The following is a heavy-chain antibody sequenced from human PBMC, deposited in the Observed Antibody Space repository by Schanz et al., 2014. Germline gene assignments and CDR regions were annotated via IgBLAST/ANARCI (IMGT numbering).Heavy chain of an antibody. J-gene: IGHJ4*02. CDR1: GLNFDYYG. CDR2: IGYDGSEK. Sequence: QVQLVESGGGVVQPGRSLRLSCATSGLNFDYYGMNWVRQAPGKGLEWVANIGYDGSEKYYVDSVKGRFIISRDSSKNTLFLQMNSLRAEDTAVYYCAKAGSGWSTAGYYYWGQGTLVDVSS. CDR3: AKAGSGWSTAGYYY. V-gene: IGHV3-33*06. D-gene: IGHD6-19*01.